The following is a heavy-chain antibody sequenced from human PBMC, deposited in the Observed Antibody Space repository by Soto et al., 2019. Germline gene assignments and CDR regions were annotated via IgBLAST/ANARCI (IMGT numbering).Heavy chain of an antibody. J-gene: IGHJ4*02. D-gene: IGHD4-17*01. CDR1: GGSIRSGNYY. CDR2: ISYSGTT. V-gene: IGHV4-30-4*01. CDR3: ATMGTPVTGLYYFDY. Sequence: QVQLQESGPGLVKPSQTLSLTCTVSGGSIRSGNYYWRWLRQPPGKGLEWIGFISYSGTTHYSASLRSRVSISVDTSKNQFSLDLSSVTAADTAVYYCATMGTPVTGLYYFDYWGQGTLVTVSS.